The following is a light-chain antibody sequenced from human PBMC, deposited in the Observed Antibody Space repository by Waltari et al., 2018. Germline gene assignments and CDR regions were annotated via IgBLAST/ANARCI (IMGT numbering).Light chain of an antibody. J-gene: IGKJ1*01. CDR1: RSFSTG. V-gene: IGKV1-5*03. CDR3: QQYATYPRT. Sequence: DIQMSQSPSTLSASVGDRVTITCRASRSFSTGLAWYQQKPGKAPKLLIYGASTLEIGVPSRFSGSGSGKDFSLTISSLQPDDFVTYYCQQYATYPRTFGQGTNVEVK. CDR2: GAS.